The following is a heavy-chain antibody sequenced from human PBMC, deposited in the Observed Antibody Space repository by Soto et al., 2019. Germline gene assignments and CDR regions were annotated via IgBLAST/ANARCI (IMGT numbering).Heavy chain of an antibody. CDR2: ISKDGSVK. D-gene: IGHD2-8*02. V-gene: IGHV3-30*03. CDR3: TGEVASGY. J-gene: IGHJ4*02. CDR1: GFTFSSYG. Sequence: QVQLVESGGGVVQPGRSLRLSCAASGFTFSSYGMHWVRQAPGKGLEWVAVISKDGSVKYYADSMKGRFTISRDNSQNTLYLQMNSLGAEDTAVYYCTGEVASGYWGQGTLVTVSS.